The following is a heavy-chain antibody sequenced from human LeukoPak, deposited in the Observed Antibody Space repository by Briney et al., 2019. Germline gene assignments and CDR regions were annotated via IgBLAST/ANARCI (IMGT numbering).Heavy chain of an antibody. CDR3: ARRISGITGRWFDP. Sequence: SETLSLTCIVSGDSVSSYYWNWIRQPPGKGLEWIGYTHHSGNTLYNPSLKSRVTTSVDTSKNQFSLSLSSVTAADTAVYYCARRISGITGRWFDPWGQGTLVTVSS. CDR1: GDSVSSYY. CDR2: THHSGNT. J-gene: IGHJ5*02. V-gene: IGHV4-59*08. D-gene: IGHD1-7*01.